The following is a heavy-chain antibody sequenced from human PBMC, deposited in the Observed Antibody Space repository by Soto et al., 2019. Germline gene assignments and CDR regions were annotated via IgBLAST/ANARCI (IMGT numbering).Heavy chain of an antibody. D-gene: IGHD3-22*01. CDR1: GFTFSSYG. V-gene: IGHV3-33*01. J-gene: IGHJ6*02. Sequence: QVQLVESWGGVVQPGRSLRLSCAASGFTFSSYGMHWVRQAPGKGLEWVAVIWYDGSNKYYADSVKGRFTISRDNSKNTLYLQMNRRVAEDTAVYYCASDGPPRVNYYVSSGYSPYYYVTDFWGQGTTVTDSS. CDR2: IWYDGSNK. CDR3: ASDGPPRVNYYVSSGYSPYYYVTDF.